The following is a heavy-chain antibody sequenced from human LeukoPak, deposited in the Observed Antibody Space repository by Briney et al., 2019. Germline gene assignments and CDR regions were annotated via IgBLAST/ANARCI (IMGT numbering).Heavy chain of an antibody. CDR1: GFTFSSYS. CDR2: ISSSSGYI. J-gene: IGHJ4*02. V-gene: IGHV3-21*01. Sequence: GGSLRLSCAASGFTFSSYSMNWVRQAPGKGLEWVSSISSSSGYIYYADSVKGRFTISRDNAKNTLYLQMNSLRAEDTAVYYCARDRSGIAVAGILDYWGQGTLVTVSS. D-gene: IGHD6-19*01. CDR3: ARDRSGIAVAGILDY.